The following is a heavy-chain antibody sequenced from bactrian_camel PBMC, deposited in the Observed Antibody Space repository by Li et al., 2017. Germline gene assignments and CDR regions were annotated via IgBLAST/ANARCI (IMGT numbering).Heavy chain of an antibody. CDR3: AAGWSFGVGTLLRRHYNY. Sequence: VQLVESGGGSVQAGGSLALSCEHSGITEGTNCIGWFRQAPGKEREGVAAIMILGDTTYYADSVKGRFTISQDNAKNMVYLQLNSLKAEDTAMYYCAAGWSFGVGTLLRRHYNYWGQGTQVTVS. CDR2: IMILGDTT. D-gene: IGHD3*01. V-gene: IGHV3S54*01. J-gene: IGHJ4*01. CDR1: GITEGTNC.